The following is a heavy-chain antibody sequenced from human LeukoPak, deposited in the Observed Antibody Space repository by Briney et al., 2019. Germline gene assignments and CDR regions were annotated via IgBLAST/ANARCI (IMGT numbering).Heavy chain of an antibody. J-gene: IGHJ5*02. CDR3: ARFFGRAMITFGGVIS. Sequence: GESLKISCKGSGYSFTSYWIGWVRQMPGKGLEWMGIIYPGDSDTRYSPSFQGQVTISADKSISTAYLQWSSLKASDTAVYYCARFFGRAMITFGGVISWGQGTLVTVSS. D-gene: IGHD3-16*02. CDR1: GYSFTSYW. CDR2: IYPGDSDT. V-gene: IGHV5-51*01.